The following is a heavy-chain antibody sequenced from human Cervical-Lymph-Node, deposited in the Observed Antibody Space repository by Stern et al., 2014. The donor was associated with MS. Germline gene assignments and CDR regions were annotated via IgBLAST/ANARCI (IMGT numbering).Heavy chain of an antibody. CDR1: GFTFSSYA. V-gene: IGHV3-30-3*01. CDR3: ARGVAGSGWFDP. J-gene: IGHJ5*02. CDR2: ISYDGNNK. D-gene: IGHD6-19*01. Sequence: VQLAESGGGVVPPGRSLRLYCAASGFTFSSYAMHWVRQAPGKRLEWLAVISYDGNNKYYADSVKGRFTISRDTSKNTLYMQMNSLRPEDTAVYYCARGVAGSGWFDPWGQGTLVTVSA.